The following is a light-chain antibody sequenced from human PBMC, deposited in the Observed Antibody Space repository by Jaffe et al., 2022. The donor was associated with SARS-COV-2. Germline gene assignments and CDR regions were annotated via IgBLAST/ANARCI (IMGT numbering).Light chain of an antibody. V-gene: IGLV1-44*01. CDR1: SSNIGSRT. CDR2: NGN. Sequence: QSVLTQQPSASGAPGQRVTISCSGSSSNIGSRTVNWYQQLPGTAPKLLVYNGNQRPSGVPDRFSGSKSGTSASLAISGLQSEDEADYYCAAWDDSLNVVFGGGTKLTVL. J-gene: IGLJ3*02. CDR3: AAWDDSLNVV.